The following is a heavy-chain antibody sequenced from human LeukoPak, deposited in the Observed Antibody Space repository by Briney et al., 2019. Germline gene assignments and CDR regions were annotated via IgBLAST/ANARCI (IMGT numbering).Heavy chain of an antibody. CDR3: SRGRVAAALDAFDI. V-gene: IGHV3-49*03. CDR1: GFTFCEYA. D-gene: IGHD6-13*01. CDR2: TRSKAYGGTA. Sequence: PGGSLRLSCTGSGFTFCEYAMSWFRQAPGKGLEWVGVTRSKAYGGTAEYAASVKGRFSISRDDSKSIAYLQMNSLKTEDTAVYHCSRGRVAAALDAFDIWGQGTMVTVSS. J-gene: IGHJ3*02.